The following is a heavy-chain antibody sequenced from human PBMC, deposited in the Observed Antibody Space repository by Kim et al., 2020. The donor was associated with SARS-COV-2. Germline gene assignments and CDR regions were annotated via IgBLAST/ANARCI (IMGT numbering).Heavy chain of an antibody. V-gene: IGHV3-23*01. J-gene: IGHJ4*02. D-gene: IGHD3-16*01. CDR3: AKDWITFGGVPNYFDY. CDR2: ISGSGGST. Sequence: GGSLRLSCAASGFTFSSYAMSWVRQAPGKGLEWVSAISGSGGSTYYADSVKGQFTISRDNSWNTLYLQMNSLRAEDTAVYYCAKDWITFGGVPNYFDYWGQGTLVTVSS. CDR1: GFTFSSYA.